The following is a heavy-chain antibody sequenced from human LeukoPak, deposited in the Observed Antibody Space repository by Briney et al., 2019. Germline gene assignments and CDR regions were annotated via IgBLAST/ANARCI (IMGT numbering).Heavy chain of an antibody. D-gene: IGHD5-24*01. Sequence: GGSLRLSCAASGFTFSSSAMSWVRQAPGKGLEWVSSISGSGSGGSTYYADSVKGRFTISRDNSKNTLYLQMNSVIAEDTAVYYCAKSGYNRFDYWGQGTRVTVSS. V-gene: IGHV3-23*01. CDR2: ISGSGSGGST. CDR1: GFTFSSSA. CDR3: AKSGYNRFDY. J-gene: IGHJ4*02.